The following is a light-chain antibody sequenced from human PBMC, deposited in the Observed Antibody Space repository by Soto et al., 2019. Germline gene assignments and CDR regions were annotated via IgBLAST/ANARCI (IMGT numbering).Light chain of an antibody. CDR2: GAS. J-gene: IGKJ1*01. Sequence: EIVLTQSPATLSFSPCEIATLSCSSIQSISSSHLAWYQQKPGQAPRLLIYGASSRATGVPDRFSGGGSGTDFTLTISRLEPEDFAVYYCQHFVNSLTWTFGQGTKVDTK. CDR3: QHFVNSLTWT. V-gene: IGKV3-20*01. CDR1: QSISSSH.